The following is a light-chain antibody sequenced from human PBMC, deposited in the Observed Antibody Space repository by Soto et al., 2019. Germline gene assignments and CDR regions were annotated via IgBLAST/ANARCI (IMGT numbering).Light chain of an antibody. V-gene: IGLV1-40*01. CDR2: NNL. CDR3: QSFDSSLRVYV. Sequence: QSVLTQPPSVSGAPGQRVTISCTGSSSNFGAGYEVHWYKQVPGAAPTLVIFNNLNRPSGVPERFSGYKSGTSASLVISGLQAEDEADYYCQSFDSSLRVYVFGSGPKVTVL. CDR1: SSNFGAGYE. J-gene: IGLJ1*01.